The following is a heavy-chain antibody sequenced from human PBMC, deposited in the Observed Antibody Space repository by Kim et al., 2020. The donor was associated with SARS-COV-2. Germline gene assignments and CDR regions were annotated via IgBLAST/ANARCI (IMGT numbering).Heavy chain of an antibody. J-gene: IGHJ6*02. V-gene: IGHV3-23*01. D-gene: IGHD4-17*01. CDR1: GFTFSSYA. CDR2: ISGSGGST. Sequence: GGSLRLSCAASGFTFSSYAMSWVRQAPGKGLEWVSAISGSGGSTYYADSVKGRFTISRDNSKNTLYLQMNSLRAEDTAVYYCAIERKPVSGDYFRRDYYYGMDVWGQGTTVTVS. CDR3: AIERKPVSGDYFRRDYYYGMDV.